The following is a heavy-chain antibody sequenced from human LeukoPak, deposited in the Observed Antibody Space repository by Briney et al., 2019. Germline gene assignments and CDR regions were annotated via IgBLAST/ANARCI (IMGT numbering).Heavy chain of an antibody. J-gene: IGHJ2*01. CDR1: GFTFSSYA. Sequence: GGSLRLSCAASGFTFSSYAMSWVRQAPGKGLEWVSAISGSGGSTYYADSVKGRFNTPRDNSKNTLCIKINSRRGEDRAVYYCARRGGMGGPLYFDLWGRGTLVTVSS. CDR2: ISGSGGST. CDR3: ARRGGMGGPLYFDL. V-gene: IGHV3-23*01. D-gene: IGHD3-16*01.